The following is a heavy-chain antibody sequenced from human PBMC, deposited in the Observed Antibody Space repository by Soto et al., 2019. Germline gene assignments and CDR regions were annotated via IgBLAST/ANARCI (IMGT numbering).Heavy chain of an antibody. V-gene: IGHV5-51*01. Sequence: GESLKISCKASGYSFTSYWIAWGRQGPGKGLEWMGIIYPDDSDTRYSPAFQGQVTISADKSISTAYLQWSSLKASDTAMYYCARRAVTPYYYGMDVWGQAPTLTVSS. D-gene: IGHD4-4*01. J-gene: IGHJ6*02. CDR1: GYSFTSYW. CDR2: IYPDDSDT. CDR3: ARRAVTPYYYGMDV.